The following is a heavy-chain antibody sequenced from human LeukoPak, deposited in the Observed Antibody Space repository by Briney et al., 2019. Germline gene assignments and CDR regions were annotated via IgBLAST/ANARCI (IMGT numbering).Heavy chain of an antibody. Sequence: PGGSLRLSCAASGFTFSSYAMHWVRQAPGKGLEWVAVISYDGSNKYYADSVKGRFTISRVNSKNTLYLQMNSLRAEDTAVYYCARDKEAVAGLDVWGQGTTVTVSS. V-gene: IGHV3-30*14. CDR2: ISYDGSNK. CDR3: ARDKEAVAGLDV. D-gene: IGHD6-19*01. J-gene: IGHJ6*02. CDR1: GFTFSSYA.